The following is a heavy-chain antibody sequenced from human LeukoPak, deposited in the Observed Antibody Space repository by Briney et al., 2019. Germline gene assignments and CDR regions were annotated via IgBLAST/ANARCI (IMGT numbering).Heavy chain of an antibody. J-gene: IGHJ3*02. V-gene: IGHV3-23*01. D-gene: IGHD3-10*01. CDR3: AKDYQYGSGSTLDAFDI. Sequence: GGSLRLSCAASGFTFSTNPMSWVRQAPGKGLEWVSAISGSGGSTYYADSVKGRFTTSRDNSKNTLYLQMNSLRAEDTAVYYCAKDYQYGSGSTLDAFDIWGQGTTVTVSS. CDR1: GFTFSTNP. CDR2: ISGSGGST.